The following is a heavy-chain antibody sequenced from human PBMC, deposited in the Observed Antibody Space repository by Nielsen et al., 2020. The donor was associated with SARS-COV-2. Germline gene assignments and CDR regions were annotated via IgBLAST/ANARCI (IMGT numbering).Heavy chain of an antibody. J-gene: IGHJ4*02. D-gene: IGHD1-26*01. CDR3: AKVGSGGATTARGFDY. Sequence: GESLKISCAASGFTFDDYAMHWVRQAPGKGLEWVSLISGDGGSTYYADSVKGRFTISRDNSKNSLYLQMNSLRTEDTALYYCAKVGSGGATTARGFDYWGQGTLVTVSS. CDR2: ISGDGGST. CDR1: GFTFDDYA. V-gene: IGHV3-43*02.